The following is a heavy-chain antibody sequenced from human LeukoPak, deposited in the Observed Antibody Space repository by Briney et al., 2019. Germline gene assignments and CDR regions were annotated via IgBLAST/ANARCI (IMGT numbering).Heavy chain of an antibody. V-gene: IGHV3-30*04. CDR2: ISYDGSNK. CDR1: GFTFSSYA. CDR3: ARAGVGPFDI. D-gene: IGHD2-15*01. J-gene: IGHJ3*02. Sequence: GGSLRLSCAASGFTFSSYAMHWVRQAPGKGLEWVAVISYDGSNKYYADSVKGRFTISRDNSKNTLYLQMNSLRAEDTAVYYCARAGVGPFDIWGQGTMVTVSS.